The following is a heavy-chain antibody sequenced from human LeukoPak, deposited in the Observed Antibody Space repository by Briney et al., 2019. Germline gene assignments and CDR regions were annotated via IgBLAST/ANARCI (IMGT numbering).Heavy chain of an antibody. Sequence: GGSLRLSCEGSAFIFSGHWMNWVRQTPGKGLEWVATMDGGGSATYYVDSVKGRFTITRDNAKNSLFLQMNSLRAEDTALYYCANEEWYRFDYWGQGTLVTVPS. D-gene: IGHD2-8*01. CDR2: MDGGGSAT. CDR3: ANEEWYRFDY. V-gene: IGHV3-7*03. CDR1: AFIFSGHW. J-gene: IGHJ4*02.